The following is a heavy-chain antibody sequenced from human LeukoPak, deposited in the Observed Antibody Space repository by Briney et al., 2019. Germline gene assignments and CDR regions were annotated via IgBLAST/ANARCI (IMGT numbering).Heavy chain of an antibody. D-gene: IGHD6-13*01. Sequence: GGSLRLSCVVSGFTFSSYDMHWVRQAPGKGLEWVAVIWYDGSNKYYADSVKGRFTISRDNSENTLYLQMNSLRAEDTAVYYCARDGSSWYFDYWGQGTLVTVSS. J-gene: IGHJ4*02. V-gene: IGHV3-33*01. CDR3: ARDGSSWYFDY. CDR1: GFTFSSYD. CDR2: IWYDGSNK.